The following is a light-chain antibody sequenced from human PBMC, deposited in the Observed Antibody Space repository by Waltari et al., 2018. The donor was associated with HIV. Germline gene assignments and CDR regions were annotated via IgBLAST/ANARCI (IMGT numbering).Light chain of an antibody. Sequence: QSVLTQPPSVSAAPGQTVTISCFGSSSNIGSNSVSWYQHLRGTAPKLLIYDNYKLPSDIPVRFSGSKSGTSATLGIAGLQTGDEAEYYCGAWDSSLSSLVFGGGTTLTVL. CDR1: SSNIGSNS. J-gene: IGLJ3*02. CDR3: GAWDSSLSSLV. V-gene: IGLV1-51*01. CDR2: DNY.